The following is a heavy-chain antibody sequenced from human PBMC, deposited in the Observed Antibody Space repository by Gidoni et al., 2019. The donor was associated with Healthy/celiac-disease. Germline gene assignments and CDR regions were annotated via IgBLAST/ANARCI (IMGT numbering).Heavy chain of an antibody. CDR1: GFTFSSYA. CDR3: ARDFGSSGYDYYDAFDI. D-gene: IGHD3-22*01. CDR2: ISYDGSNK. J-gene: IGHJ3*02. V-gene: IGHV3-30*01. Sequence: QVQLVESGGGVVQPGRSLRLSCAASGFTFSSYAMHWVRQAPGKGLEWVAVISYDGSNKYYADSVKGRFTISRDNSKNTLYLQMNSLRAEDTAVYYCARDFGSSGYDYYDAFDIWGQGTMVTVSS.